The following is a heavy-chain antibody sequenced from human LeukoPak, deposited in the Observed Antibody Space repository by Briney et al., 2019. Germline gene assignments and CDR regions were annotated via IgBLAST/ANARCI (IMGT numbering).Heavy chain of an antibody. CDR1: GFTFSSYW. D-gene: IGHD3-16*01. CDR2: IKQDGSEK. Sequence: GGSLRLSCAASGFTFSSYWMSWVRQAPGKGLEWVANIKQDGSEKYYVDSVKGRFTISRDNAKNSLYLQMNSLRAEDTAVYYCARSRYDYVWGVYFDYWGQGTLVTVSS. J-gene: IGHJ4*02. CDR3: ARSRYDYVWGVYFDY. V-gene: IGHV3-7*01.